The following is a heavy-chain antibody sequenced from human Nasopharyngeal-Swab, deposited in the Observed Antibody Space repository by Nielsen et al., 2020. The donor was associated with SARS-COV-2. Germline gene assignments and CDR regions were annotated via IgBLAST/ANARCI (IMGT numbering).Heavy chain of an antibody. Sequence: GGSLRLSCTASGFTFSSYWMHWVRQAPGKGLVWVSRIDTDGNSIVYADFVNGRFTISRDSAKDTLYLQMDSLRGEDTAVYYCARDAPAHYGAFYWGRGTLVTVSS. D-gene: IGHD4-17*01. CDR2: IDTDGNSI. CDR1: GFTFSSYW. V-gene: IGHV3-74*01. CDR3: ARDAPAHYGAFY. J-gene: IGHJ4*02.